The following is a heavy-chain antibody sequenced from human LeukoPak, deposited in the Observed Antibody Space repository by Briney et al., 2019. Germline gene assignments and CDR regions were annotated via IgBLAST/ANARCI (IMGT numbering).Heavy chain of an antibody. V-gene: IGHV4-39*07. CDR3: ARVSGIVVVPAAMRVVGFDP. CDR2: INHSGST. Sequence: SETLSLTCTVSGGSIRSSYYYWGWIRQPPGKGLEWIGEINHSGSTNYNPSLKSRVTISVDTSKNQFSLKLSSVTAADTAVYYCARVSGIVVVPAAMRVVGFDPWGQGTLVTVSS. CDR1: GGSIRSSYYY. D-gene: IGHD2-2*01. J-gene: IGHJ5*02.